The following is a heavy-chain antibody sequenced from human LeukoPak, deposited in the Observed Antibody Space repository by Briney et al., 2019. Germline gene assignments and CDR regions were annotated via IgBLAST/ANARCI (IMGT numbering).Heavy chain of an antibody. Sequence: PSETLSLTCIVSGGSISNYYWSWIRQSPGKGLEWMGYIHYSGSTNYNPSLKSRVTISVDTSKKQFSLKLSSVTAAETAVYYCARARSDYYGVDVWGQGTTVTVSS. CDR3: ARARSDYYGVDV. CDR2: IHYSGST. V-gene: IGHV4-59*01. D-gene: IGHD6-6*01. CDR1: GGSISNYY. J-gene: IGHJ6*02.